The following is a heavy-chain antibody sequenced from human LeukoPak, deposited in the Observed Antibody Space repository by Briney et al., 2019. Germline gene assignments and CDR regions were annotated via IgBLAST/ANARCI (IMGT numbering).Heavy chain of an antibody. CDR2: INSFGGSI. D-gene: IGHD4-17*01. Sequence: ASVKVSCKASRSTFTNFYIHWVRQAPGQGFEWMGIINSFGGSITYAQKFQGRVTMTRDTSTSTVYMELSSLRSEDTGVYYCTLFDYGDHDYWGQGTLVTVSS. CDR1: RSTFTNFY. CDR3: TLFDYGDHDY. V-gene: IGHV1-46*01. J-gene: IGHJ4*02.